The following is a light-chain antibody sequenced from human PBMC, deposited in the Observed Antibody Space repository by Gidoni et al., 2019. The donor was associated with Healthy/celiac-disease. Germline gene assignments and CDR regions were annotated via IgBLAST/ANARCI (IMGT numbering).Light chain of an antibody. J-gene: IGKJ1*01. CDR3: PQRT. CDR1: QSVSSRY. V-gene: IGKV3-20*01. CDR2: GAS. Sequence: EIVLTQSPGTLSLSPGARATLSCRASQSVSSRYLAWYQQKPGQAPRLLIYGASSRATGIPDRFSGSASGTDFTLTISRLEPDDFAVYYCPQRTFGQGTKVEIK.